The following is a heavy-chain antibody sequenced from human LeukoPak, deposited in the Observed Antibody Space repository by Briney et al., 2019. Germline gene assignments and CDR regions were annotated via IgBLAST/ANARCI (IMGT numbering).Heavy chain of an antibody. V-gene: IGHV3-23*01. J-gene: IGHJ4*02. CDR1: GFTFSSYA. CDR2: ISGAGGST. D-gene: IGHD4-17*01. CDR3: ARDRAVTTVDY. Sequence: GRSLRLSCAASGFTFSSYAMSWVRQAPGKGLEWVSAISGAGGSTYYADSVKGRFTISRDNSKNTLYLQMNSLRAEDTAVYYCARDRAVTTVDYWGQGTLVTVSS.